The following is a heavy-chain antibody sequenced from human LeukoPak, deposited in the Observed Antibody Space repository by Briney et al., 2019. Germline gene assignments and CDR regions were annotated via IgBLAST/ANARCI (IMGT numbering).Heavy chain of an antibody. J-gene: IGHJ4*02. Sequence: ASVKVSCKASGYTFTGYYMHWVRQAPGQGLEWMGWINPNSGGTNYAQKLQGRVTMTRDTSISTAYMELSRLRSDDTAVYYCARGYGGYEFLFDYWGQGTLVTVSS. CDR1: GYTFTGYY. D-gene: IGHD5-12*01. CDR3: ARGYGGYEFLFDY. V-gene: IGHV1-2*02. CDR2: INPNSGGT.